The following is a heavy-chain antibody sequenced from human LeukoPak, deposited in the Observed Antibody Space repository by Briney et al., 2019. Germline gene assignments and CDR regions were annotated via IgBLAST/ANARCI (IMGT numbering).Heavy chain of an antibody. J-gene: IGHJ4*02. CDR3: ARVSGSSSWYRGDYFDY. CDR1: GFTFSSYA. V-gene: IGHV3-30-3*01. Sequence: GRSLRLSCAASGFTFSSYAMHWVRQAPGKGLEWVAVISYDGSNKYYADSVKGRFTISRDNSKNTLYLQMNSLRAEDTAVYYCARVSGSSSWYRGDYFDYWGQGTLVTVSS. D-gene: IGHD6-13*01. CDR2: ISYDGSNK.